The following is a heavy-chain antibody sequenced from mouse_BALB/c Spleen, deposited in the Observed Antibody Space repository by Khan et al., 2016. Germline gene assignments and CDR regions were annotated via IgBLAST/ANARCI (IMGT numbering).Heavy chain of an antibody. V-gene: IGHV7-3*02. J-gene: IGHJ4*01. CDR1: GFTFTDYY. D-gene: IGHD1-1*01. Sequence: EVELVESGGGLVQPGGSLRLSCATSGFTFTDYYMSWVRQPPGKALEWLGFIRNKANGYTTEYSASVKGRFTISRDNSQSILYLQMNTLRAEDSATYYCARHYYGSDYWGQGTSVTVSS. CDR3: ARHYYGSDY. CDR2: IRNKANGYTT.